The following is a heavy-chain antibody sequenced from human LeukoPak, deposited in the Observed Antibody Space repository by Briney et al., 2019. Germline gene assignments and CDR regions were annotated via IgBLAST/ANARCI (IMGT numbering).Heavy chain of an antibody. J-gene: IGHJ1*01. V-gene: IGHV1-2*02. Sequence: ASVKVSCKASGYTFTGYYMHWVRQAPGQGLEWMGWINPNSGGTNYAQKFQGRVTMTRDTSISTAYMELSRLRSDDTAAYYCARVSGIGATTYFQHWGQGTLVTVSS. CDR2: INPNSGGT. D-gene: IGHD1-26*01. CDR1: GYTFTGYY. CDR3: ARVSGIGATTYFQH.